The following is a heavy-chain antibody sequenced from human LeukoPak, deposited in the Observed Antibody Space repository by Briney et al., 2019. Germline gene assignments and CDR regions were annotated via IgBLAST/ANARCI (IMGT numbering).Heavy chain of an antibody. V-gene: IGHV5-51*01. CDR1: GYSFTSYW. Sequence: GESLMISCKGSGYSFTSYWIGWVRQMPGKGLEWMGIIYPGDSDTRYSPSFQGQVTISADKSISTAYLQWSSLKASDTAMYYCARIPVDIVATMVFDYWGQGTLVTVSS. D-gene: IGHD5-12*01. J-gene: IGHJ4*02. CDR3: ARIPVDIVATMVFDY. CDR2: IYPGDSDT.